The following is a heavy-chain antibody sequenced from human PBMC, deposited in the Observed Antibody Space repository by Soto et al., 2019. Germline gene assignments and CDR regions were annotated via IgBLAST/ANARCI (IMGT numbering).Heavy chain of an antibody. D-gene: IGHD3-10*01. CDR3: AKRLLWFGTHTEFD. Sequence: GGSLRLSCAASGFTFSSYAMSWVRQAPGKGLEWVSAISGSGGSTYYADSVKGRFTISRDNSKNTLYLQMNSLRAEDTAVYYCAKRLLWFGTHTEFDWGQGTLVTVSS. CDR2: ISGSGGST. CDR1: GFTFSSYA. V-gene: IGHV3-23*01. J-gene: IGHJ4*02.